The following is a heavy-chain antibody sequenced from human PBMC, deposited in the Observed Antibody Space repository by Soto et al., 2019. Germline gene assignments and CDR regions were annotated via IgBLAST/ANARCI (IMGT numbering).Heavy chain of an antibody. CDR1: GSTFSSYT. D-gene: IGHD5-12*01. CDR3: ERRRYSGTDGYKKVYYGMDV. V-gene: IGHV1-69*02. J-gene: IGHJ6*02. CDR2: IIPVLTVT. Sequence: QVQLVQSGAEVRKPGSSVKVSCMASGSTFSSYTVNWVRQAPGKGLEWIGRIIPVLTVTDYARRFQGRVTSTADRSAKTAYRELTSLTPEDTAVYYCERRRYSGTDGYKKVYYGMDVWGQGTTVTVSS.